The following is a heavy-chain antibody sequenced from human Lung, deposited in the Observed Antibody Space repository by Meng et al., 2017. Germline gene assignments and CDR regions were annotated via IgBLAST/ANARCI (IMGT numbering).Heavy chain of an antibody. J-gene: IGHJ4*02. Sequence: QVQLVESGAEVKKHGASVKFFCMESGDTFTGYYLHWVRQAPGQGLEVMAIITPSGSGTTYAQKFQGRITVTSDTSTSTVYMELSSLRSEDTAVYYCARDPQFASSLDYWGPGTLVTVSS. CDR1: GDTFTGYY. D-gene: IGHD6-13*01. V-gene: IGHV1-46*01. CDR3: ARDPQFASSLDY. CDR2: ITPSGSGT.